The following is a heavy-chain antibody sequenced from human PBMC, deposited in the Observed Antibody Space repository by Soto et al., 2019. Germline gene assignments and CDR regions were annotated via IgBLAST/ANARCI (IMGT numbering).Heavy chain of an antibody. D-gene: IGHD4-17*01. CDR2: ISWSGST. V-gene: IGHV4-59*08. J-gene: IGHJ4*02. CDR1: GGSFSGYY. CDR3: ARHRYGDYDRWFDY. Sequence: SETLSLXCAVYGGSFSGYYWSWIRQPPGKGLEWIGYISWSGSTNYNGSLKSRVTISADTSKNQFSLRLSSVTAADTAVYYCARHRYGDYDRWFDYWGQGTQVTV.